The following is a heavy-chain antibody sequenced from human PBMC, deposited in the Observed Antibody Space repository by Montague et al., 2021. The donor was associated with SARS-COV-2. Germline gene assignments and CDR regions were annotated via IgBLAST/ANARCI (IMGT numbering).Heavy chain of an antibody. CDR1: GGSFSGYY. J-gene: IGHJ6*03. CDR3: ARGRAARSITIFGVVNPAIRYYYYMDV. CDR2: INDSGST. D-gene: IGHD3-3*01. V-gene: IGHV4-34*01. Sequence: SETLSLTCAVYGGSFSGYYWSWIRQPPGKGLERIGEINDSGSTXXXPSXXXRVTISVDTSKNQFSLKLSSVTAADTAVYYCARGRAARSITIFGVVNPAIRYYYYMDVWGKGTTATVSS.